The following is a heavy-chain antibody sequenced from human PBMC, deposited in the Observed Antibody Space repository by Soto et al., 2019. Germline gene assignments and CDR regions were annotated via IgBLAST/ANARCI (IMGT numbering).Heavy chain of an antibody. J-gene: IGHJ6*02. D-gene: IGHD3-9*01. CDR3: ARGGHSRYFDWLPPRYYGMDV. CDR2: ISYDGSNK. Sequence: VGSLRLSCAASGFTFSSYAMHWVRQAPGKGLEWVAVISYDGSNKYYADSVKGRFTISRDNSKNTLYLQMNSLRAEETAVYYCARGGHSRYFDWLPPRYYGMDVWGQGTPVTVSS. V-gene: IGHV3-30-3*01. CDR1: GFTFSSYA.